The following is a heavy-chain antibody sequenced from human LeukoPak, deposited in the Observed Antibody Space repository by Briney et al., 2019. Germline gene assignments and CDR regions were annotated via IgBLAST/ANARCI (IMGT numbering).Heavy chain of an antibody. Sequence: SQTLSLTCAISGDSVSSNSAAWSWIRQSPSRGLEWLGRTYFRPKWYNDSALSVKSRISIKPDTSKNQFSLQLNSVTPEDTAFYYCARDRGYSGYDTWGQGTLVTVSS. CDR1: GDSVSSNSAA. J-gene: IGHJ5*02. CDR3: ARDRGYSGYDT. CDR2: TYFRPKWYN. D-gene: IGHD5-12*01. V-gene: IGHV6-1*01.